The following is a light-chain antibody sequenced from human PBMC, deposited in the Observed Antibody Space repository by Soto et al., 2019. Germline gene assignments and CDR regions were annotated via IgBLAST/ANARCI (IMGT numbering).Light chain of an antibody. V-gene: IGLV2-23*01. J-gene: IGLJ3*02. CDR1: SNDVGSHNL. Sequence: QSALTQPASVSGSPGQSITISCTGTSNDVGSHNLVSWYQHYPGKAPKVVIFEATKRPSGVSNRFSGSKSGSTASLTISGLQSEDEADYYCAAWDDSLNGRVFGGGTKLTVL. CDR3: AAWDDSLNGRV. CDR2: EAT.